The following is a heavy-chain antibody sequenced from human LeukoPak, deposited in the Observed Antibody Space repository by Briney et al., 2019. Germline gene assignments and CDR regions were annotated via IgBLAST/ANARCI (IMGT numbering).Heavy chain of an antibody. J-gene: IGHJ4*02. D-gene: IGHD1-26*01. CDR3: ARVIVGATYGLDY. Sequence: SETLSLTCTVSGVSISSGSYSWSWIRQPAGKGLVWIGRIYTSGSTNYNPSLKSRVTISVDTSKNQFSLKLSSVTAADTAVYYCARVIVGATYGLDYWGQGTLVTVSS. CDR1: GVSISSGSYS. CDR2: IYTSGST. V-gene: IGHV4-61*02.